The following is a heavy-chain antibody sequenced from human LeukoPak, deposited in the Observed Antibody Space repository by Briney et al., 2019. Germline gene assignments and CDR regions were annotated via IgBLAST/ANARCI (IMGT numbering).Heavy chain of an antibody. D-gene: IGHD5-18*01. CDR2: ISSSGSTI. V-gene: IGHV3-48*01. Sequence: GGSLRLSCAASGFTFSSYSMKWVRQAPGKGLEWLSYISSSGSTIYYEESVKGRFTISRDNAKNSLYLQMNSLRAEGTAVYYCARGRGYSYDTDYWGQGTLVTVSS. CDR3: ARGRGYSYDTDY. J-gene: IGHJ4*02. CDR1: GFTFSSYS.